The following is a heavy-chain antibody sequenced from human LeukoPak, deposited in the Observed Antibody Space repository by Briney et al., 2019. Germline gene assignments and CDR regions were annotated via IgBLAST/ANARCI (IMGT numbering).Heavy chain of an antibody. J-gene: IGHJ4*02. CDR3: AKPQYNYGSGSYYN. V-gene: IGHV3-23*01. CDR1: GFTFSSYA. Sequence: GGSLRLSCAASGFTFSSYAMSRVRQAPGKGLEWVSAISGSGGSTYYADSVKGRFTISRDNPKNTLYLQMNSLRAEDTAVYYCAKPQYNYGSGSYYNWGQGTLVTVSS. CDR2: ISGSGGST. D-gene: IGHD3-10*01.